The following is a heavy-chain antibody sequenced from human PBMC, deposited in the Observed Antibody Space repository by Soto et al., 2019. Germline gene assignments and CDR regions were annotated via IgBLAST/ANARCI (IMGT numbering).Heavy chain of an antibody. CDR2: INPNSGGT. V-gene: IGHV1-2*04. J-gene: IGHJ4*02. CDR3: ARDLRVTTYYDFWRGYAFDY. D-gene: IGHD3-3*01. Sequence: GASVKVSCKASGYTFTGYYMHWVRQAPGQGLEWMGWINPNSGGTNYAQKFQGWVTMTRDTSISTAYMELSRLRSDDTAVYYCARDLRVTTYYDFWRGYAFDYWGQGTLVTVSS. CDR1: GYTFTGYY.